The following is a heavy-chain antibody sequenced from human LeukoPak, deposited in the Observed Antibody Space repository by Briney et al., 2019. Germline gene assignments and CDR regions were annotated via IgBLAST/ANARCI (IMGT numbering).Heavy chain of an antibody. D-gene: IGHD4-17*01. CDR3: ARLFDDYGDQRGLDY. J-gene: IGHJ4*02. Sequence: SETLSLTCTVSGGSISSSDYYWGWIRQPPGKGLEWLGSIYYSGSSYYNPSLKSRVIISVDTSKNQFSLKVSSVTAADTAVYFCARLFDDYGDQRGLDYWGQGILVTVSS. V-gene: IGHV4-39*07. CDR2: IYYSGSS. CDR1: GGSISSSDYY.